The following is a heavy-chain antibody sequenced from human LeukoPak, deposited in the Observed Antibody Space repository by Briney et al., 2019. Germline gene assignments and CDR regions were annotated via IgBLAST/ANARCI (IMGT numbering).Heavy chain of an antibody. CDR1: GGSIGSYY. J-gene: IGHJ3*02. V-gene: IGHV4-59*01. CDR3: ARDLVTVTKGFDI. CDR2: ISYIGST. Sequence: SETLSLTCSVSGGSIGSYYWNWIRQPPGKGLEWIGYISYIGSTNYNPSLKSRVTISIDTSKNQFSLKLSSVTAADTAVYYCARDLVTVTKGFDIWGQGTMVSVSS. D-gene: IGHD4-17*01.